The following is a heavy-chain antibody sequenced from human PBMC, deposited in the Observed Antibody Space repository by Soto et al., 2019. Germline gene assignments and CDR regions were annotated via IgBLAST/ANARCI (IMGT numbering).Heavy chain of an antibody. CDR3: ARVAYYYDSSGYYPRPDAFDI. V-gene: IGHV1-69*13. CDR2: IIPIFGTA. J-gene: IGHJ3*02. Sequence: SVKVSCKASGGTFSSYAISWVRQAPGQGLEWMGGIIPIFGTANYAQKFQGRVTITADESTSTAYMELSSLRSEDTAVYYCARVAYYYDSSGYYPRPDAFDIWGQGTMVTVSS. D-gene: IGHD3-22*01. CDR1: GGTFSSYA.